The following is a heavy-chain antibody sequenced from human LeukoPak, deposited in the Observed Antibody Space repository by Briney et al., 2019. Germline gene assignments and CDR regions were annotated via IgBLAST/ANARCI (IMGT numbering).Heavy chain of an antibody. Sequence: ASVKVSCKTSGYTFTSYGLSWVRQAPGQGLEWMGCIITYNGNTYYSQKLQGRVTMTTDTSTSTAYMELRSLRSDDAAVYYCAKTTVTSEEYFYYYMDVWGKGTTVTVSS. CDR3: AKTTVTSEEYFYYYMDV. D-gene: IGHD4-17*01. CDR2: IITYNGNT. J-gene: IGHJ6*03. V-gene: IGHV1-18*01. CDR1: GYTFTSYG.